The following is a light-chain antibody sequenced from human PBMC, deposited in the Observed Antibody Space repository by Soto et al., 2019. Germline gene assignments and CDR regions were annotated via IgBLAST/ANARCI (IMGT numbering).Light chain of an antibody. CDR1: QSISTW. Sequence: DIQMTQSPSTLSASVGDRVTITCRASQSISTWLAWYQQKSGRAPKLLIYDSSSLESGVPSRFSGSGSGTEFSLTVSSLQPDDFATYFCHQYDSFSITFGHGTRL. CDR3: HQYDSFSIT. V-gene: IGKV1-5*01. J-gene: IGKJ5*01. CDR2: DSS.